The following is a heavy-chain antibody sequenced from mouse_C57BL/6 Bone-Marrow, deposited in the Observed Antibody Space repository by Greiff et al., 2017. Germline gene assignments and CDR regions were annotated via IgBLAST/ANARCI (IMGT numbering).Heavy chain of an antibody. CDR3: ARRGDNWEGAY. CDR1: GYTFTNYW. V-gene: IGHV1-63*01. J-gene: IGHJ3*01. D-gene: IGHD4-1*01. Sequence: VKLMESGAELVRPGTSVKMSCKASGYTFTNYWIGWAKQRPGHGLEWIGDIYPGGGYTNYNEKFKGKATLTADKSSSTAYMQFSSLTSEDSAIYYCARRGDNWEGAYWGQGTLVTVSA. CDR2: IYPGGGYT.